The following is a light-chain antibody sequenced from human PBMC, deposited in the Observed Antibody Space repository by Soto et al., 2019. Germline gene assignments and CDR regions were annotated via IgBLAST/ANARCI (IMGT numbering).Light chain of an antibody. CDR3: CSYARSSTVV. J-gene: IGLJ2*01. V-gene: IGLV2-23*01. CDR1: SNDVGRFNL. Sequence: QSALTQPASVSGSPGQSITISCSGTSNDVGRFNLVSWYQQHPGKVPKLMIYEATKRPSGVSNRFSGSKSGNTASMTISGLQAEDEADYYCCSYARSSTVVFCGGTKLTVL. CDR2: EAT.